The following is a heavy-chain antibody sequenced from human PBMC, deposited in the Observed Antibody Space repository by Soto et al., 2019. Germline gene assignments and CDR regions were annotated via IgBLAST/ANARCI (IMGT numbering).Heavy chain of an antibody. CDR2: IKSKTDGGTA. Sequence: EVQLVESGGGLVKPGGSLRLSCVASGFNLSHPWMTWVRQAAGKGLEWVGRIKSKTDGGTADYAAPVKGRATISRDDSKNMVYLQMNSLKTEDTAVYYCTTGIYYDILTGYHNVAYWGQGALVTVSS. D-gene: IGHD3-9*01. CDR3: TTGIYYDILTGYHNVAY. J-gene: IGHJ4*02. CDR1: GFNLSHPW. V-gene: IGHV3-15*01.